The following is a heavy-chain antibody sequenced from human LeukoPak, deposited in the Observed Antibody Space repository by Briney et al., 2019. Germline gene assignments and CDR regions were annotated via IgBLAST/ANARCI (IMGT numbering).Heavy chain of an antibody. D-gene: IGHD1-14*01. CDR2: IWYDGSNK. J-gene: IGHJ6*03. CDR1: GFTFRSYG. V-gene: IGHV3-33*06. Sequence: GRSLRLSCAASGFTFRSYGMHWVRQAPGKGLEWVAVIWYDGSNKYYADSVKGRFTISRDNSKNTLYLQMNSLRAEDTAVYYCAKDRGNHYYYYYYMDVWGKGTTVTVSS. CDR3: AKDRGNHYYYYYYMDV.